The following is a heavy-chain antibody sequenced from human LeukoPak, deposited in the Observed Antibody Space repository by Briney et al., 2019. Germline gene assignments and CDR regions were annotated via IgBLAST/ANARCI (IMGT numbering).Heavy chain of an antibody. CDR2: ISSSSSYI. Sequence: GGSLRLSCAASRFTFSSYSMNWVRQAPGKGLEWVSSISSSSSYIYYADSVKGRFTISRDNAKNSLYLQMNSLRAEDTAVYYCAREPLVRGVSFDYWGQGTLVTVSS. J-gene: IGHJ4*02. D-gene: IGHD3-10*01. CDR1: RFTFSSYS. CDR3: AREPLVRGVSFDY. V-gene: IGHV3-21*01.